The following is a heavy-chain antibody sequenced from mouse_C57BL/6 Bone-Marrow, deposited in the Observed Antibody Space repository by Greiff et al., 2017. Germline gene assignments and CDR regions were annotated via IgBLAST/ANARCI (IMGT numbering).Heavy chain of an antibody. D-gene: IGHD2-3*01. J-gene: IGHJ2*01. CDR1: GYTFTSYW. CDR3: ARRGGLLRFDY. V-gene: IGHV1-64*01. CDR2: IHPNSGST. Sequence: VKLQQPGAELVKPGASVKLSCKASGYTFTSYWMHWVKQRPGQGLEWIGMIHPNSGSTNYNEKFKSKATLTVDKSSSTAYMQLSSLTSEDSAVYYCARRGGLLRFDYWGQGTTLTVSS.